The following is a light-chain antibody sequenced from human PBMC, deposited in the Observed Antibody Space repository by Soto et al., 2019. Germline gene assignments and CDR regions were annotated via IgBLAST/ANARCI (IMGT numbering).Light chain of an antibody. CDR2: AAS. Sequence: DIQMTQSPSSLSASVGDGVTITCRASQSISSYLNWYQQKPGKAPKLLIYAASSLQSGVPSRFSGSGSGTDFTLTISSLQPEDFATYYCQQSYSTPVTFGQGTKVDI. V-gene: IGKV1-39*01. J-gene: IGKJ1*01. CDR1: QSISSY. CDR3: QQSYSTPVT.